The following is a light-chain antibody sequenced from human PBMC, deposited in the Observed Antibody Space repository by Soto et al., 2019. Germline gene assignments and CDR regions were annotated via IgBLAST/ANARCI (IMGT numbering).Light chain of an antibody. CDR2: AAS. CDR1: ESIRTW. Sequence: DIQMTQSPSTLSASVGDRVTITCRASESIRTWLAWYQHKPGKAPKLLIYAASTLQSGVPSRFSCSGSGTDFTLTISCLQSEEFATYDCQQYYSYPQTFGQGTKVDIK. J-gene: IGKJ1*01. CDR3: QQYYSYPQT. V-gene: IGKV1-5*01.